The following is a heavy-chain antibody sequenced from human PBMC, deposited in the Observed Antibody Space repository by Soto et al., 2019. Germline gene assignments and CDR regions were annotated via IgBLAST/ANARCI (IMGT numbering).Heavy chain of an antibody. CDR1: GFTFSSYA. J-gene: IGHJ4*02. CDR2: ISGSGGTS. V-gene: IGHV3-23*01. Sequence: EVQLLESGGGLVQPGGSLRLSCAASGFTFSSYAMSWVRQAPGKGLEWVSTISGSGGTSYYADSVKGRFTISRDNSNNALYXQXXXXXXXXXAXXXXXXXXXXXXXXXXXWXQGTLVIVSS. CDR3: XXXXXXXXXXXXX.